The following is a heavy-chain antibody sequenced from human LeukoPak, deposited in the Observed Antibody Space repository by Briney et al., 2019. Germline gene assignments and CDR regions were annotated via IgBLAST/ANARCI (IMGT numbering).Heavy chain of an antibody. D-gene: IGHD5-18*01. CDR2: IKQSGST. CDR3: ARVGVLDAAMPIYYFDY. V-gene: IGHV4-34*01. Sequence: AETLSLTCAVYGRSFSGYYWRWIRQPPGEGREWLGEIKQSGSTNFNTFLKGRVTISVDTSKNQFSLKLSSVTAADTAVYYCARVGVLDAAMPIYYFDYWGQGTLVTVSS. CDR1: GRSFSGYY. J-gene: IGHJ4*02.